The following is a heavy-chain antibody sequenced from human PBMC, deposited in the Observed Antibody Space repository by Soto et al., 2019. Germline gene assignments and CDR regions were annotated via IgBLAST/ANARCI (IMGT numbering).Heavy chain of an antibody. D-gene: IGHD2-2*01. J-gene: IGHJ6*02. CDR1: GGSISSGDYY. Sequence: SETLSLTCTVSGGSISSGDYYWSWIRQPPGKGLEWIGYIYYSGSTYYNPSLKSRVTISVDTSKNQFSLKLSSVTAADTAVYYCATQPLYYYYGMDVWGQGTTVPVSS. V-gene: IGHV4-30-4*01. CDR2: IYYSGST. CDR3: ATQPLYYYYGMDV.